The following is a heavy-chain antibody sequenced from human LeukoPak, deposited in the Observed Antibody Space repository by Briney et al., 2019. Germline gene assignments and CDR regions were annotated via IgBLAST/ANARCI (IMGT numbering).Heavy chain of an antibody. CDR2: IYYSGST. Sequence: SETLSLTCAVSGGSISSSDYYWGWIRQPPGKELEWIGNIYYSGSTYYNPSLKSRVTISVDTSKNQFSLKLSSVTAADTAVYYCAVGHYDILTGYLYFDYWGQGILVTVSS. V-gene: IGHV4-39*07. D-gene: IGHD3-9*01. CDR1: GGSISSSDYY. CDR3: AVGHYDILTGYLYFDY. J-gene: IGHJ4*02.